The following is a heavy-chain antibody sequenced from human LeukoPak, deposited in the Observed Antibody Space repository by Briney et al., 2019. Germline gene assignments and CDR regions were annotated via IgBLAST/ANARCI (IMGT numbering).Heavy chain of an antibody. Sequence: PGGSLRLSCAASGFIFSDYYMSWIRQAPGKGLEWVSYISSGGSSIYYAGSVKGRFTISRDNAKNSLYLQMNSLRAEDTAVYYCAREPYYDSSGYCLDYWGQGTLVTVSS. J-gene: IGHJ4*02. D-gene: IGHD3-22*01. V-gene: IGHV3-11*01. CDR1: GFIFSDYY. CDR3: AREPYYDSSGYCLDY. CDR2: ISSGGSSI.